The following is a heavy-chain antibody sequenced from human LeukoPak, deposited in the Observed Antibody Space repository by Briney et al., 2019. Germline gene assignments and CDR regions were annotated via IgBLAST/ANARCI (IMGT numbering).Heavy chain of an antibody. Sequence: PSETLSVTCTVSGGSISSYYWSWIRQPPGKGLEWIGYIYYSGSTNYNPSLKSRVTISVDTSKNQFSLKLSSVTAADTAVYYCARVWYNAFDIWGQGTMVTVSS. CDR1: GGSISSYY. D-gene: IGHD6-13*01. CDR2: IYYSGST. J-gene: IGHJ3*02. V-gene: IGHV4-59*01. CDR3: ARVWYNAFDI.